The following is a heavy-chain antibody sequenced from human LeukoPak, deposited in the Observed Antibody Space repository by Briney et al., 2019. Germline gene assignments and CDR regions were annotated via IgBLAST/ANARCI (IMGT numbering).Heavy chain of an antibody. D-gene: IGHD2-21*02. CDR2: IYYSGST. CDR3: ARDSGGGDRPIAY. Sequence: SETLSLTCTVSGGSISSYYWSWIRQPPGKGLEWIGYIYYSGSTNYNPSLKSRVTISVDTSKNQFSLKLSSVTAADTAVYYCARDSGGGDRPIAYWGQGTLVTVSS. CDR1: GGSISSYY. J-gene: IGHJ4*02. V-gene: IGHV4-59*01.